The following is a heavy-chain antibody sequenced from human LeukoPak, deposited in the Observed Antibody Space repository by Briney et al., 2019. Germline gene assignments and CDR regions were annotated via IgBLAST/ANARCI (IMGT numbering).Heavy chain of an antibody. CDR1: GFTFSDYW. J-gene: IGHJ5*02. Sequence: QPGESLRLSCAASGFTFSDYWMSWVRQAPGKGLEWVANIKEDGSEKYYVDSVKGRFTISRDDAKNSLNLQMNSLRAEDTAVYYCARVNSGWYAEWFDPWGQGTLVTVSS. CDR2: IKEDGSEK. V-gene: IGHV3-7*01. CDR3: ARVNSGWYAEWFDP. D-gene: IGHD6-19*01.